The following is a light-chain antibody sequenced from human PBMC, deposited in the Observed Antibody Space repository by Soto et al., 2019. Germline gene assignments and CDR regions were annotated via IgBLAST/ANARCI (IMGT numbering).Light chain of an antibody. CDR2: DAS. CDR3: QQRSDWPPLT. J-gene: IGKJ4*01. CDR1: QSIRNY. Sequence: EIVLTQSPATLSLSPGERATLSCRASQSIRNYLAWYQQKPGQAPSLLIYDASNRATGIPARFSGSGSGTDFTLTISSLEAEDFAVYYCQQRSDWPPLTFGGGTKVEIK. V-gene: IGKV3-11*01.